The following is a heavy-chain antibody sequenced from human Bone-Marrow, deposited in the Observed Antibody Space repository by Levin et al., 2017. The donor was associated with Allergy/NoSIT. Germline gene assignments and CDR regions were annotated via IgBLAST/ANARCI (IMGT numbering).Heavy chain of an antibody. D-gene: IGHD2-2*01. V-gene: IGHV3-23*01. Sequence: GESLKISCAASGFRFPSFEMTWVRQAPGKGLEWVARISGSGGSTYYADSLKGRFSISRDNSKNTLYLQMNSLRVDDTAVYFCEKNMGGSTCCSDYWGQGTLGTVSS. CDR3: EKNMGGSTCCSDY. CDR1: GFRFPSFE. CDR2: ISGSGGST. J-gene: IGHJ4*02.